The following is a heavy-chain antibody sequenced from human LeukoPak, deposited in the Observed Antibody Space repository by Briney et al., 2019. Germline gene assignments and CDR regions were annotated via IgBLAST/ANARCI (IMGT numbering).Heavy chain of an antibody. J-gene: IGHJ4*02. Sequence: QPGGSLRLSCAASGFTFSSYNLNWVRQAPGKGLEWISYITSSSRTIYYADSVKGRFTISRDNAKNSLYLQMNSLRHEDTAVYYCARGVIDGYIPAADHWGQGTLVTVSS. D-gene: IGHD5-24*01. CDR2: ITSSSRTI. CDR1: GFTFSSYN. CDR3: ARGVIDGYIPAADH. V-gene: IGHV3-48*02.